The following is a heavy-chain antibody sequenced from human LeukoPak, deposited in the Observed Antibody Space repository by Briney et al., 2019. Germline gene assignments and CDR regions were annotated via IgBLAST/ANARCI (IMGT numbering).Heavy chain of an antibody. CDR1: GYSFTSYW. D-gene: IGHD6-19*01. CDR2: IYPGDSDT. V-gene: IGHV5-51*01. J-gene: IGHJ4*02. CDR3: ARRYRAVAGPWYFDY. Sequence: GESLKISCKGSGYSFTSYWIGWVRQMPGKGLEWMGIIYPGDSDTRYSPSFQGQVTISADKSISTAYLQWSSLKASDTAMYYCARRYRAVAGPWYFDYWGQGTLVTVSS.